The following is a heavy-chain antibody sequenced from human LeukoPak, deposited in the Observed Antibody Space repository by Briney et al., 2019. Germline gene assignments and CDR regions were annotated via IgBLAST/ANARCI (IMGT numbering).Heavy chain of an antibody. Sequence: GGSLRLSCATSGFTFSNYWMSWLRQAPGKGLVGVARLKSDGSSASYAESVKGRFTISRDNARSTLYLQMNSLRVDDTAVYYCAKSDWFDPWGRGILVTVSS. V-gene: IGHV3-74*01. J-gene: IGHJ5*01. CDR3: AKSDWFDP. CDR1: GFTFSNYW. CDR2: LKSDGSSA.